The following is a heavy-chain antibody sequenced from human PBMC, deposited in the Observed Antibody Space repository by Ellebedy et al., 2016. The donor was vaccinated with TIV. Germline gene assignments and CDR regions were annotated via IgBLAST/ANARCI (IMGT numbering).Heavy chain of an antibody. CDR3: ARAELAAAGSMVGDDFDY. J-gene: IGHJ4*02. CDR2: ISYDGSNK. CDR1: GFTFSSYA. V-gene: IGHV3-30-3*01. Sequence: GGSLRLSXAASGFTFSSYAMHWVRQAPGKGLEWVAVISYDGSNKYYADSVKGRFTISRDNSKNTLYLQMNSLRAEDTAVYYCARAELAAAGSMVGDDFDYWGQGTLVTVSS. D-gene: IGHD6-13*01.